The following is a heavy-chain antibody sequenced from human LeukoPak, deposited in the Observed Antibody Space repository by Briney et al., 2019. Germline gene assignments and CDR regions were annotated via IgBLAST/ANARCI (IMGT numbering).Heavy chain of an antibody. Sequence: GGSLRLSCAASGFPFNNYWMYWVRQAPGKGLVWVSSINTEGRTTPYAASVQGRFTISRDNAKNTLYLQMNSLSGDDTAVYYCARAGASGWYAAGWFDPWGQGSLVTVSS. CDR3: ARAGASGWYAAGWFDP. J-gene: IGHJ5*02. CDR2: INTEGRTT. V-gene: IGHV3-74*03. CDR1: GFPFNNYW. D-gene: IGHD6-19*01.